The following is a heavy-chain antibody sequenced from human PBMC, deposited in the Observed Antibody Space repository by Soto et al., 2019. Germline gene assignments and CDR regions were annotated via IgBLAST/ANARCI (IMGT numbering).Heavy chain of an antibody. CDR1: GGSISSYY. CDR2: IYYSGST. V-gene: IGHV4-59*01. D-gene: IGHD5-12*01. CDR3: ARVSPGGYDDPLFDY. J-gene: IGHJ4*02. Sequence: SETLSLTCTVSGGSISSYYWSWIRQPPGKGLEWIGYIYYSGSTNYNPSLKSRVTISVDTSKNQFSLKLSSVTAADTAVYYCARVSPGGYDDPLFDYWGQGTLVTVSS.